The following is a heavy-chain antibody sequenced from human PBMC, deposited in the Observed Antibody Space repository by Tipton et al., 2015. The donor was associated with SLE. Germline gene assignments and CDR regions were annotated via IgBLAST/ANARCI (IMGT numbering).Heavy chain of an antibody. V-gene: IGHV4-59*01. J-gene: IGHJ4*02. CDR3: AREPNSSPGY. CDR2: IYYSGST. D-gene: IGHD6-13*01. Sequence: LRLYCTVSGGSISSYYWSWIRQPPGKGLEWIGYIYYSGSTNYNPSLKSRVTISVDTSKNQFSLKLSSVTAADTAVYYCAREPNSSPGYWGQGTLVTVSS. CDR1: GGSISSYY.